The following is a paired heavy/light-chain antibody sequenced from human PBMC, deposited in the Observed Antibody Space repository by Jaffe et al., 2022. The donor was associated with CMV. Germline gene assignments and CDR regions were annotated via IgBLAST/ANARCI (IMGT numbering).Light chain of an antibody. CDR1: QSIGSN. V-gene: IGKV6-21*01. CDR3: HQSSYLPYT. CDR2: YAS. Sequence: EIVLTQSPDFQSVTPKEKVTITCRASQSIGSNLHWYQQKPDQSPKLLIKYASQSFSGVPSRFSASGSGTDFTLTITSLEAEDAAIYYCHQSSYLPYTFGQGTKLEIK. J-gene: IGKJ2*01.
Heavy chain of an antibody. CDR2: INPDSGGT. CDR3: ARDAYGSIFDS. J-gene: IGHJ4*02. V-gene: IGHV1-2*02. CDR1: GYTFNDYY. Sequence: QVQLVQSGAEVKKPGASVKVSCKASGYTFNDYYLHWVRQAPGQGLEWMGWINPDSGGTNFAQKFRGRVTMTRDTSISTAYMELTRLRSDDTAVYYCARDAYGSIFDSWGQGTRVIVSS. D-gene: IGHD4-17*01.